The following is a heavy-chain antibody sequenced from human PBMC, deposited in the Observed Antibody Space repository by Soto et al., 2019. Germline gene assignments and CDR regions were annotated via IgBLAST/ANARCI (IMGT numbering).Heavy chain of an antibody. CDR3: ATGVIWIGYFTVDS. CDR2: FIPVYRTL. D-gene: IGHD3-3*01. J-gene: IGHJ4*02. Sequence: GASVKVSCKASGGSFGNSAINWVRQTPGQGLEWLGGFIPVYRTLNYAQKFQGRVTITADESTSTAYMTLSSLASDDTAVYYCATGVIWIGYFTVDSWGQGTRVTVSS. CDR1: GGSFGNSA. V-gene: IGHV1-69*13.